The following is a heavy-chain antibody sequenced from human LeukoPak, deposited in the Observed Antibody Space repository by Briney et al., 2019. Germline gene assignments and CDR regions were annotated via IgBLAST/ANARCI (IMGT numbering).Heavy chain of an antibody. D-gene: IGHD1-1*01. J-gene: IGHJ4*02. CDR2: IVVGSGNT. CDR1: GFTFTSSA. CDR3: ATDDVTTGTKTALGY. V-gene: IGHV1-58*01. Sequence: ASVKVSCKASGFTFTSSAVQWVRQARGQGLEWIGWIVVGSGNTNYAQKFQERVTINSDMSTSTAYMKLSSLRSEDTAVYYCATDDVTTGTKTALGYWGQGTLVTVSS.